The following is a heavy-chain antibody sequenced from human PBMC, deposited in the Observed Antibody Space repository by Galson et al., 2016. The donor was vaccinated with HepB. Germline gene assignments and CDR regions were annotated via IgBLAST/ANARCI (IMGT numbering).Heavy chain of an antibody. CDR3: ARDFKLGAPDYMDV. CDR1: GFSFSSYG. V-gene: IGHV3-30-3*01. Sequence: SLRLSCATSGFSFSSYGMHWVRQAPGKGLDWVAVISKTGDTTFYGDSVKGRFTISRDNSKNTVGLQIHSLRSEDAAVYFCARDFKLGAPDYMDVWGKGTTVTVS. J-gene: IGHJ6*03. D-gene: IGHD1-26*01. CDR2: ISKTGDTT.